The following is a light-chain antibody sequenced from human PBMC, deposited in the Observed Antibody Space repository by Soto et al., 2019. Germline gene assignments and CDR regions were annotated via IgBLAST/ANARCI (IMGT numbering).Light chain of an antibody. Sequence: DIQLTQSQSFLSASVLDRVTITFRASQGISSYLAWYQQKPGKAPKLLIYAASTLQSGVPSRFSGSGSGTEFTLTISSLQPEDFATYYCQQLNSYPRTFGQGTKVDIK. J-gene: IGKJ1*01. CDR1: QGISSY. CDR3: QQLNSYPRT. CDR2: AAS. V-gene: IGKV1-9*01.